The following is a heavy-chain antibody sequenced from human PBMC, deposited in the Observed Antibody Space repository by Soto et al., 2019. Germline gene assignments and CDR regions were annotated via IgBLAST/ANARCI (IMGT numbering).Heavy chain of an antibody. J-gene: IGHJ4*02. V-gene: IGHV3-33*01. CDR2: IWYDGSNK. Sequence: PGGSLRLSCAASGFTFSSYGMHWVRQAPGKGLEWVAVIWYDGSNKYYADYVKGRFTISRDNSKNTLYLQMNSLRAEDTAVYYCARDSFYYGSGSYLDGGYYFDYWGQGTLVTVSS. CDR3: ARDSFYYGSGSYLDGGYYFDY. CDR1: GFTFSSYG. D-gene: IGHD3-10*01.